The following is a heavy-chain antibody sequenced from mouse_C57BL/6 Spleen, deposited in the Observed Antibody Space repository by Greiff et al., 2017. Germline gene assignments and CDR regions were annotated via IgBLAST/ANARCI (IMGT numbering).Heavy chain of an antibody. CDR2: INPNYGTT. CDR1: GYSFTDYN. V-gene: IGHV1-39*01. CDR3: ALNDYSGMDY. D-gene: IGHD1-3*01. Sequence: EVKLQQSGPELVKPGASVKISCKASGYSFTDYNMNWVKQSNGQSLEWIGVINPNYGTTSYNQKFKGKATLTVDQSSSTAYMQLDSLASEDSAVYYCALNDYSGMDYWGQGTSVTVSS. J-gene: IGHJ4*01.